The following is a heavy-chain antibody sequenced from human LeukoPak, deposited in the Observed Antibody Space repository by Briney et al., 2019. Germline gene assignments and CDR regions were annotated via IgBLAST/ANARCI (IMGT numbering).Heavy chain of an antibody. Sequence: GRSLRLSCAASRFTLSSYAMHWVRQAPGKGLEWVAVISYDGSNKYYADSVKGRFTISRDNSKNTLYLQMNSLRAEDTAVNYCASGYSSGWLLDYWGQGTLVTVSS. CDR2: ISYDGSNK. V-gene: IGHV3-30*04. CDR3: ASGYSSGWLLDY. J-gene: IGHJ4*02. CDR1: RFTLSSYA. D-gene: IGHD6-19*01.